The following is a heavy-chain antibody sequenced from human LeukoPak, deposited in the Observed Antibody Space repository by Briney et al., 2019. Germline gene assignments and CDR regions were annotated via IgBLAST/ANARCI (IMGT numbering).Heavy chain of an antibody. CDR2: ISAYNGNT. Sequence: ASVKVSCKASGYTFTSYGISWVRQAPGQGLERMGWISAYNGNTNYAQKLQGRVTMTTDTSTSTAYMELRSLRSDDTAVYYCARDIWSSSSLYYYDSSGYYFYWGQGTLVTVSS. CDR3: ARDIWSSSSLYYYDSSGYYFY. J-gene: IGHJ4*02. CDR1: GYTFTSYG. D-gene: IGHD3-22*01. V-gene: IGHV1-18*01.